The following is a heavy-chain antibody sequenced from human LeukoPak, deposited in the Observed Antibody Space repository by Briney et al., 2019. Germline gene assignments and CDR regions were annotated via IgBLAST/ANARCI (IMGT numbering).Heavy chain of an antibody. CDR3: AKVRSSGWYQGYFDY. Sequence: PGGSPRLSCAASGFTFSSYAMSWVRQAPGKGLEWVSAISGSGGSTYYADSVKGRFTISRDNSKNTLYLQMNSLRAEDTAVYYCAKVRSSGWYQGYFDYWGQGTLVTVSS. J-gene: IGHJ4*02. V-gene: IGHV3-23*01. CDR1: GFTFSSYA. CDR2: ISGSGGST. D-gene: IGHD6-19*01.